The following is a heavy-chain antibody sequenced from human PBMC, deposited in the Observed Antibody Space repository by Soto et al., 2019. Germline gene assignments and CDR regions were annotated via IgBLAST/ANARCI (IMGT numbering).Heavy chain of an antibody. CDR3: VRSGHSFGGVV. CDR2: MFYSGNS. D-gene: IGHD3-16*01. J-gene: IGHJ4*02. Sequence: SETLSLTCTVSGGSMSDFYGSWVRQPPGKGLEWIGYMFYSGNSNYNASLKSRVTISMGTSKNQFSLNLRSVTAADTAVYYCVRSGHSFGGVVWGQGTQVTVSS. CDR1: GGSMSDFY. V-gene: IGHV4-59*13.